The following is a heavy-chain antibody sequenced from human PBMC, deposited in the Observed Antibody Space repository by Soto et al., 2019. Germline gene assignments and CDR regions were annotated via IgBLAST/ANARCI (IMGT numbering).Heavy chain of an antibody. CDR1: GFTFSSYA. CDR3: ARDSFGYSSGWPLFDY. CDR2: ISGSGGST. J-gene: IGHJ4*02. V-gene: IGHV3-23*01. D-gene: IGHD6-19*01. Sequence: GGSLRLSCAASGFTFSSYAMSWVRQAPGKGLEWVSGISGSGGSTYYADSVKGRFTISRDNSKNTLYLQMNSLRAEDTAVYYCARDSFGYSSGWPLFDYWGQGTLVTVSS.